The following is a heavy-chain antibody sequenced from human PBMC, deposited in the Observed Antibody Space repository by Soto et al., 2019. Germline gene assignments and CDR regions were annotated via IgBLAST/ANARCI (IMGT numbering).Heavy chain of an antibody. J-gene: IGHJ6*02. CDR1: GYTFTSYD. V-gene: IGHV1-8*01. Sequence: ASVKVSCKASGYTFTSYDINWVRQATGQGLEWMGWMNPNSGNTGYAQKFQGRVTVTRNTSISTAYMELSSLRSEDTAVYYCARGRSSTSWSFYYYYGMDVWGQGTTVTVSS. CDR2: MNPNSGNT. D-gene: IGHD2-2*01. CDR3: ARGRSSTSWSFYYYYGMDV.